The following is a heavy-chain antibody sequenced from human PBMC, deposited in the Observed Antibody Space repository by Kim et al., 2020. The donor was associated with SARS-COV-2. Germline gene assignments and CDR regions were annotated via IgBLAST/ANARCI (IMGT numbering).Heavy chain of an antibody. CDR2: N. D-gene: IGHD1-1*01. CDR3: ARGATGNSMDV. V-gene: IGHV6-1*01. J-gene: IGHJ6*02. Sequence: NDYAVSVKSRITINPDTSKNQFSLQLNSVTPDDTAVYYCARGATGNSMDVWGQGTTVTVSS.